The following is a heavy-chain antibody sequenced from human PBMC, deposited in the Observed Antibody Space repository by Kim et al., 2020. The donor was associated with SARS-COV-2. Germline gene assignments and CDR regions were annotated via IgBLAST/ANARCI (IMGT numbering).Heavy chain of an antibody. V-gene: IGHV3-11*01. CDR1: GFSFSDYY. CDR2: ISGSGSVK. CDR3: VRADSASYRFDS. J-gene: IGHJ4*02. D-gene: IGHD2-2*01. Sequence: GGSLRLSCEASGFSFSDYYMYWIRQSPRKGLEWLSYISGSGSVKEYADFVKGRFTISRDNAKRMLYLDMTGLSADDTALYYCVRADSASYRFDSWVQGTLVTVSS.